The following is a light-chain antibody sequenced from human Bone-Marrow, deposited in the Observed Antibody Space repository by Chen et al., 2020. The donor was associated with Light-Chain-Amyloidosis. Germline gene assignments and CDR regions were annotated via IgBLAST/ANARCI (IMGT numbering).Light chain of an antibody. CDR2: RDT. Sequence: SYELTQPPLESVSPGQTARITCSGDDLPTKYAYWYQQKPGQAPVLVIHRDTERPSGISERFSGSSSGTTATLTISGVQAEDEADYHCQSADSSGTYEVIFGGGTKLTVL. J-gene: IGLJ2*01. CDR1: DLPTKY. CDR3: QSADSSGTYEVI. V-gene: IGLV3-25*03.